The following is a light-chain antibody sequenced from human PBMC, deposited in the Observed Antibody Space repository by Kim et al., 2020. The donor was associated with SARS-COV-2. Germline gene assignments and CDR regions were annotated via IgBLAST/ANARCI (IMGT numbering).Light chain of an antibody. CDR1: QTVVSNY. Sequence: SPGERATLSRRASQTVVSNYLAWYQQKPGQAPRLLIYGASSRATGIPDKFSGSGSGTDFTLTITRLEPEDSAVYYCQQYHMAPRTFGQGTKVDIK. J-gene: IGKJ1*01. CDR3: QQYHMAPRT. CDR2: GAS. V-gene: IGKV3-20*01.